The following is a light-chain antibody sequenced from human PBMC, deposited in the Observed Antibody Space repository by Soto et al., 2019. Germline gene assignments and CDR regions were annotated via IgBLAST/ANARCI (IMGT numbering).Light chain of an antibody. Sequence: DIQRTQSPSSLSASVGDRVTITCQASQDISNYLNWYQQKPGKAPKLLIYDASNLETGDPSRFSVSGSVTNFTVTISSMQPEDIATYYCQKSDNLPLTFGGGPKVEIK. V-gene: IGKV1-33*01. CDR2: DAS. J-gene: IGKJ4*01. CDR1: QDISNY. CDR3: QKSDNLPLT.